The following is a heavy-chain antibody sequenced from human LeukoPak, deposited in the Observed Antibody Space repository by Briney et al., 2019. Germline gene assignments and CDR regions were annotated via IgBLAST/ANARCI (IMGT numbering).Heavy chain of an antibody. Sequence: ASVKVSCKASGYTFTGYYIHWVRQAPGQGLEWMGWIKPNSGDTNYAQKFQGRVTVTRDTSISTAYMELSSLRSEDTAVYYCAREGVMVRGGILDYWGQGTLVTVSS. J-gene: IGHJ4*02. CDR1: GYTFTGYY. CDR3: AREGVMVRGGILDY. CDR2: IKPNSGDT. V-gene: IGHV1-2*02. D-gene: IGHD3-10*01.